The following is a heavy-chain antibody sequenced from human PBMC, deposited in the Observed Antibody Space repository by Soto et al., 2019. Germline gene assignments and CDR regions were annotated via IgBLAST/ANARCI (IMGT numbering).Heavy chain of an antibody. CDR2: IYYSGSN. V-gene: IGHV4-30-4*08. CDR1: GCSISSAGYY. CDR3: VRSNASGRSTYYYYGIDV. Sequence: PSETLSLTCTVSGCSISSAGYYWSWIRQHPGKGLEWVGYIYYSGSNYYNPSLQTRVTMSVDTSNNQFSLKLSFVTAADTAVYYCVRSNASGRSTYYYYGIDVWGQGTTVTVSS. D-gene: IGHD3-10*01. J-gene: IGHJ6*02.